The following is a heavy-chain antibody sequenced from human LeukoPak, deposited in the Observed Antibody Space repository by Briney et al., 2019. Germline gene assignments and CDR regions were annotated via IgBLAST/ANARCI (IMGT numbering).Heavy chain of an antibody. J-gene: IGHJ6*03. Sequence: ASVKVSCKASGGTFSSYAISWVRQAPGQGLEWMGGIIPIFGTANYAQKFQGRVTITADKSTSTAYMELSSLRAEDTAVYYCAKEGRGGDCYSCPYYYYYMDVWGKGTTVTISS. D-gene: IGHD2-21*02. V-gene: IGHV1-69*06. CDR3: AKEGRGGDCYSCPYYYYYMDV. CDR2: IIPIFGTA. CDR1: GGTFSSYA.